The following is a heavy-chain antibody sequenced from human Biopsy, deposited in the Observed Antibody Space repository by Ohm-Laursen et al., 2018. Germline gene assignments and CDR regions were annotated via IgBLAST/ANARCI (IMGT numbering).Heavy chain of an antibody. CDR1: GGTFSNYS. CDR3: TTKLTGYFHH. CDR2: NIPILGTG. D-gene: IGHD3-9*01. V-gene: IGHV1-69*06. Sequence: ASVKVSCKAPGGTFSNYSVNWVRQAPGQGLEWLGGNIPILGTGNYAQKFQDRVTVAADTSTSTATMELRSLRSDDTAVYYCTTKLTGYFHHWGQGTLVIVSS. J-gene: IGHJ1*01.